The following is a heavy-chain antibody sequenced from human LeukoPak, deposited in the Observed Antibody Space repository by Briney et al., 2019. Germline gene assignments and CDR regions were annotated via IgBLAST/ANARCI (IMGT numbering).Heavy chain of an antibody. Sequence: PSETLSLTCTVSGGSISSYYWSWIRQPPGKGLEWIGYIYYSGSTNYNPSLKSRVTISVDTSKNQFSLKLSSATAADTAVYYCARTMRRGYYYGMDVWGQGTTVTVSS. V-gene: IGHV4-59*01. CDR2: IYYSGST. D-gene: IGHD2-2*01. CDR1: GGSISSYY. J-gene: IGHJ6*02. CDR3: ARTMRRGYYYGMDV.